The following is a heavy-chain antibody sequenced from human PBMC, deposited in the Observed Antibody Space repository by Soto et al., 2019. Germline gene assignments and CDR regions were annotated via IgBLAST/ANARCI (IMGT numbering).Heavy chain of an antibody. D-gene: IGHD3-3*01. CDR3: AREGHVTTIGRGAFDL. V-gene: IGHV1-69*01. Sequence: QVQRVQSGAEVKKPGSSVKVSCKASGGTFSSNAISWVRQAPGQGLEWMGGITPISGTANYAQKFQGRFTIIADESTSSAYTELLSLSSEDTDVSYWAREGHVTTIGRGAFDLWGQGTMVTVSS. CDR1: GGTFSSNA. CDR2: ITPISGTA. J-gene: IGHJ3*01.